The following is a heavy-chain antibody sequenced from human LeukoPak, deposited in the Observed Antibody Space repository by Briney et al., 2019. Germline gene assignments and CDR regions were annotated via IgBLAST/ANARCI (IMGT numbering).Heavy chain of an antibody. CDR2: HTCSGVTT. D-gene: IGHD6-19*01. CDR3: AKHSSGWYVSDY. Sequence: GVSLRLFCAASVFTYSLYDMIWVRGAPGKGLECVLGHTCSGVTTFSADSAKRRFPISRDSSKNTLYLEKNTLSSEHPPVFFCAKHSSGWYVSDYWGQGTLVSVSS. V-gene: IGHV3-23*01. J-gene: IGHJ4*02. CDR1: VFTYSLYD.